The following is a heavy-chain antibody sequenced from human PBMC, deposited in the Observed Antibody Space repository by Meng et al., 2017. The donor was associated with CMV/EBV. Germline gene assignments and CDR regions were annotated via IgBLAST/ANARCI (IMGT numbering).Heavy chain of an antibody. Sequence: GESLKISCAASGFTFSSYSMNWVRQAPGKGLEWVSYISSSSSTIYYADSVKGRFTISRDNAKNSLYLQMNSLRAEDTAVYYCTTRYTIFEPTVGVHWGQGTTVTVSS. V-gene: IGHV3-48*04. CDR2: ISSSSSTI. J-gene: IGHJ6*02. CDR1: GFTFSSYS. CDR3: TTRYTIFEPTVGVH. D-gene: IGHD3-3*01.